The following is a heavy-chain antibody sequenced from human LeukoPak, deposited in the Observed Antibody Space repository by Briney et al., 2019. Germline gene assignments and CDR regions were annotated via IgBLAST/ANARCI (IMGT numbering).Heavy chain of an antibody. CDR2: ISGSGGST. J-gene: IGHJ6*02. V-gene: IGHV3-23*01. D-gene: IGHD4-17*01. CDR1: GFTFSSYA. CDR3: AKDHVLTDLTVTTKYYYGMDV. Sequence: PGGSLRLSCAASGFTFSSYAMSWVRQAPGKGLEWVSTISGSGGSTYYADSVKGRFTISRDNSKNTLYLQMNSLRAEDTAVYSCAKDHVLTDLTVTTKYYYGMDVWGQGTTVTVSS.